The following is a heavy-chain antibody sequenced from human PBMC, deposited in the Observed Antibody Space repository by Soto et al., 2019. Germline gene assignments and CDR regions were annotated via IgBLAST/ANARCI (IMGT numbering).Heavy chain of an antibody. Sequence: GASVKVSCKASGYTFTSYAMHWVRQAPGQRLEWMGWINAGNGNTKYSQKFQGRVTITRDTSASTAYMELSSLRSEDTAVYYCARTLLYYDILTGYYPHDAFDIWGQGTMVTVSS. CDR1: GYTFTSYA. CDR3: ARTLLYYDILTGYYPHDAFDI. CDR2: INAGNGNT. D-gene: IGHD3-9*01. V-gene: IGHV1-3*01. J-gene: IGHJ3*02.